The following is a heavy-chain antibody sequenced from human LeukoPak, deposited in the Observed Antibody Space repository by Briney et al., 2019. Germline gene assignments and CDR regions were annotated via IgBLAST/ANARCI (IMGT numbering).Heavy chain of an antibody. D-gene: IGHD6-19*01. CDR2: TNQDGTEK. CDR3: AKDLQWLVSRLPDY. J-gene: IGHJ4*02. Sequence: PGGSLRLSCTASGFTFGTYWMSWVRHPPGKGLEWVAKTNQDGTEKYYVDSVKGRFTISRDNSKNTLYLQMNSLRAEDTAVYYCAKDLQWLVSRLPDYWGQGTLVTVSS. CDR1: GFTFGTYW. V-gene: IGHV3-7*01.